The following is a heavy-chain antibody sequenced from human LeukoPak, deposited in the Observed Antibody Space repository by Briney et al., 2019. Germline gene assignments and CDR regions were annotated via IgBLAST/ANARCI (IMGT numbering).Heavy chain of an antibody. CDR2: ISSSGSTI. V-gene: IGHV3-11*01. D-gene: IGHD5-18*01. CDR1: GFTFSDYY. CDR3: ARDSQDTAMVNNWFDP. Sequence: PGGSLRLSCAASGFTFSDYYMSWIRQDPGKGLEWVSYISSSGSTIYYADSVKGRFTISRDNAKNSLYLQMNSLRAEDTAVYYCARDSQDTAMVNNWFDPWGQGTLVTVSS. J-gene: IGHJ5*02.